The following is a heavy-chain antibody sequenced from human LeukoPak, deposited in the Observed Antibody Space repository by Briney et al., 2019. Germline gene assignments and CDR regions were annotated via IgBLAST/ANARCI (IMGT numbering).Heavy chain of an antibody. CDR2: IVVGSGNT. Sequence: GASVKFSCKASGFTFTSSAMQWVRQARGQRLEWIGWIVVGSGNTNYAQKFQERVTITRDMSTSTAYMELSSLRSEDTAVYYCAADSRGGYSTKNYYYYMDVWGKGTTVTVSS. V-gene: IGHV1-58*02. CDR1: GFTFTSSA. CDR3: AADSRGGYSTKNYYYYMDV. D-gene: IGHD5-18*01. J-gene: IGHJ6*03.